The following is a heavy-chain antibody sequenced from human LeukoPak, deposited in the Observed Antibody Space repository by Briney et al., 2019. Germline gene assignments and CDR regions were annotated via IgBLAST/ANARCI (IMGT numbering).Heavy chain of an antibody. D-gene: IGHD6-13*01. Sequence: PGGSLRLSCAASGFTFRNYAMSWVRQAPGKGLEWVSAVSSSGGGTYFAASVKGRFTISRDNSKNTLYLQMNSLRVEDTAVYYCARRGITYSSSSQYDNWGQGTLVTVSS. J-gene: IGHJ4*02. V-gene: IGHV3-23*01. CDR3: ARRGITYSSSSQYDN. CDR1: GFTFRNYA. CDR2: VSSSGGGT.